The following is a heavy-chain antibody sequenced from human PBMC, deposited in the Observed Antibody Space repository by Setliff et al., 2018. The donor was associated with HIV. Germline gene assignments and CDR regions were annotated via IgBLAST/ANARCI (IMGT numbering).Heavy chain of an antibody. D-gene: IGHD3-10*01. J-gene: IGHJ3*02. Sequence: GASVKVSCNASGYTFSSNYMHWVRQAPGQGLEWMGLINPTGDITFSPQKFQARVTMTRYTSASTVYLELRSLRSDDTAVYFCASIGGSENYPDADAFDIWGQGTLVTVS. CDR1: GYTFSSNY. CDR2: INPTGDIT. CDR3: ASIGGSENYPDADAFDI. V-gene: IGHV1-46*01.